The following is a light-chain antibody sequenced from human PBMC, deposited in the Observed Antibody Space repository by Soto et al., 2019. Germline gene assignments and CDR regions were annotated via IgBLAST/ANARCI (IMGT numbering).Light chain of an antibody. J-gene: IGKJ1*01. V-gene: IGKV1-5*01. CDR3: QQYNSYRA. CDR1: QSISIW. Sequence: GERVTITCRARQSISIWLAWYQQKPGKAPKLLIYDASILESGVPSRFSGSGSGTEFTLTISSLQPDDFATYYCQQYNSYRAFGQGTKVDIK. CDR2: DAS.